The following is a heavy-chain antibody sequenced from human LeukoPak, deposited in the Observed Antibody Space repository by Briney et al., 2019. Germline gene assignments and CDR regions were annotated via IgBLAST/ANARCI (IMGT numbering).Heavy chain of an antibody. V-gene: IGHV1-24*01. CDR1: GDTLTDLS. D-gene: IGHD2-15*01. J-gene: IGHJ4*02. CDR3: AAEGQWSLVHYFNS. CDR2: FDPEDAEV. Sequence: ASVKVSCKVSGDTLTDLSIHWVRQAPEKGLDWMGGFDPEDAEVIYAEKFQDRVTMTEDPSTDTAYLELSSLRSEDTAVYYCAAEGQWSLVHYFNSWGQGTLVTVSS.